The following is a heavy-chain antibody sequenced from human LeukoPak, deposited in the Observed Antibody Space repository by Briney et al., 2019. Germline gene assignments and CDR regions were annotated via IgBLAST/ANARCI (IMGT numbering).Heavy chain of an antibody. J-gene: IGHJ5*02. CDR2: TYYRSKWCN. CDR3: KSGGNAIDH. D-gene: IGHD3-16*01. V-gene: IGHV6-1*01. Sequence: SQTLSLTCDISGDSVYSKSAAWNWIRQSPSRGLEWLGRTYYRSKWCNDYAVAVKSRIAINPDTSKNQFSLQLNSVTPEDTAVYYCKSGGNAIDHWGQGTLVTVSS. CDR1: GDSVYSKSAA.